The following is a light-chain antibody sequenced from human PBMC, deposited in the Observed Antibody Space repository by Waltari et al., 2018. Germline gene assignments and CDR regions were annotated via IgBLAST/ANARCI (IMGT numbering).Light chain of an antibody. Sequence: QSALTQPASVSGSPGQSITISCTGTSSDVGGYNYVSWYHQHPGKTPNLMIYDVSKRPAAGSNRFAGSKSGNTASRTISGLQAEDEADYYCSSYTRSSTLVFGGGTKLTVL. CDR1: SSDVGGYNY. J-gene: IGLJ2*01. V-gene: IGLV2-14*01. CDR2: DVS. CDR3: SSYTRSSTLV.